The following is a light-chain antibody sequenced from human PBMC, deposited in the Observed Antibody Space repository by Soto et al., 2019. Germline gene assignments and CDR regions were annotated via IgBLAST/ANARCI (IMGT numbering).Light chain of an antibody. Sequence: DIQMTQSPSTLSASVGERVTITCRASQSISAWLAWYQQKPGKAPKLLIYKASNVESGVPSRFSGSGSGTDFTLTISSLQTDDFATYYCQQYHSYPLTCGQGTRLEIK. CDR3: QQYHSYPLT. J-gene: IGKJ5*01. V-gene: IGKV1-5*03. CDR2: KAS. CDR1: QSISAW.